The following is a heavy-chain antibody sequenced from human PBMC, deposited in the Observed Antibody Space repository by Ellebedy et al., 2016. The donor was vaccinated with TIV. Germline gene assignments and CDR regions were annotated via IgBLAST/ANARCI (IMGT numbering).Heavy chain of an antibody. CDR1: GFTFITAW. CDR2: ISSDGSSK. CDR3: AKDKATRYFDD. J-gene: IGHJ4*02. Sequence: GGSLRLSXAASGFTFITAWMSWFRQAPGKGLEWVTVISSDGSSKYYEDSVKGRFTVSRDNSKNTLYLQMNSLRPEDTAVYFCAKDKATRYFDDWGQGTLVTVSS. V-gene: IGHV3-30*18. D-gene: IGHD6-6*01.